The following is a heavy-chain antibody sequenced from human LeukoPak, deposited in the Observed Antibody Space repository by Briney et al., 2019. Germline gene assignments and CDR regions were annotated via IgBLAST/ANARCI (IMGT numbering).Heavy chain of an antibody. CDR3: ASSGFRYYYYMDV. CDR1: GGSISTYY. V-gene: IGHV4-59*01. CDR2: IYYSGST. J-gene: IGHJ6*03. Sequence: SETLSLTCTVSGGSISTYYRGWIRQPPGKGLEWIGYIYYSGSTNYNPSLKSRVTISVDTSKNQFSLKLSSVTAADTAVYYCASSGFRYYYYMDVWGKGTTVTVSS. D-gene: IGHD5-12*01.